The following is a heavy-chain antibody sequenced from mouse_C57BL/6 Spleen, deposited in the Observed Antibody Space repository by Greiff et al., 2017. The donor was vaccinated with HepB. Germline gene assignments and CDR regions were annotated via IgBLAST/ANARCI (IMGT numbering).Heavy chain of an antibody. J-gene: IGHJ4*01. Sequence: EVKLEESGGGLVKPGGSLKLSCAASGFTFSDYGMHWVRQAPEKGLEWVAYISSGSSTIYYADTVKGRFTISRDNAKNTLFLQMTSLRSEDTAMYYCARRDTVVAPYAMDYWGQGTSVTVSS. V-gene: IGHV5-17*01. CDR3: ARRDTVVAPYAMDY. D-gene: IGHD1-1*01. CDR2: ISSGSSTI. CDR1: GFTFSDYG.